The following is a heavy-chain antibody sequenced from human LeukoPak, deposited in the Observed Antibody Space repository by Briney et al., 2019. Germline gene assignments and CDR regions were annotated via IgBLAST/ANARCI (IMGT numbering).Heavy chain of an antibody. V-gene: IGHV4-34*01. CDR3: AKSITMVRGAPRAFDI. CDR2: INHSGST. J-gene: IGHJ3*02. CDR1: GGSFSKYY. Sequence: SETLSLTCAVYGGSFSKYYWSWIRQPPGKGLEWIGEINHSGSTNYNPSLKSRVTISVDTSKNQIPLKLSSVTAADTAVYYCAKSITMVRGAPRAFDIWGQGTMVTVSS. D-gene: IGHD3-10*01.